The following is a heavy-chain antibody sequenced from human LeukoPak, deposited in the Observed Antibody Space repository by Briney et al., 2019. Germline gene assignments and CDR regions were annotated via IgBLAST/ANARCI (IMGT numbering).Heavy chain of an antibody. CDR3: VKSGYYDSSGYYL. V-gene: IGHV3-64D*09. J-gene: IGHJ5*02. CDR2: ISSNGGST. Sequence: PGGSLRLSCSASGFTFSSYAMHWVRQAPGKGLEYVSAISSNGGSTYYADSVKGRFTISRDNSKNTLYLQMSSLRAEDTAVYYCVKSGYYDSSGYYLWGQGTPVTVSS. CDR1: GFTFSSYA. D-gene: IGHD3-22*01.